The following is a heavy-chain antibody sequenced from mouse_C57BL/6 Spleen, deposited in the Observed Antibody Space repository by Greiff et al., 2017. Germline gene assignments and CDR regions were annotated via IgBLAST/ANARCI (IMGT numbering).Heavy chain of an antibody. CDR2: ISSGSSTI. CDR1: GFTFSDYG. Sequence: DVKLVESGGGLVKPGGSLKLSCAASGFTFSDYGMHWVRQAPEQGLEWVAYISSGSSTIYYADTVQGRFTISRDNAKNTLFLQMTRQRAKDTGMYYCASERPFAYWGQGTLVTVSA. J-gene: IGHJ3*01. CDR3: ASERPFAY. V-gene: IGHV5-17*01.